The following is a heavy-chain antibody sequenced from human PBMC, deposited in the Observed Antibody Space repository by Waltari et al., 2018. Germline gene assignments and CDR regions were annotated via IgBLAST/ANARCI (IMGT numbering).Heavy chain of an antibody. J-gene: IGHJ4*02. CDR2: IYYSGST. CDR3: ARPYCSSTSCPAAFDY. D-gene: IGHD2-2*01. Sequence: QLQLQESGPGLVKPPETLSLTCIASGGSTSSSSYYWGWIRKPPGKGLEWIGSIYYSGSTYYNPSLKSRVTISGDTSKNQFSLKLSSVTAADTAVYYCARPYCSSTSCPAAFDYWGQGTLVTVSS. CDR1: GGSTSSSSYY. V-gene: IGHV4-39*01.